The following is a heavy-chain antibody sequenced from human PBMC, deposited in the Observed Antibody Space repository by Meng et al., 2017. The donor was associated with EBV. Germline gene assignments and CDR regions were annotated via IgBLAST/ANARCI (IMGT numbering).Heavy chain of an antibody. J-gene: IGHJ4*02. CDR1: GYTFSSYG. CDR3: ARGLDYFDY. V-gene: IGHV1-18*01. CDR2: ISAYNGNT. Sequence: QGEAVASGAKVNEPGVTVKVSCKVYGYTFSSYGSGRVRQAPGQGLEWMGWISAYNGNTNHAQKLQGRVTMTTDTSTSTAYMGLRSLGSDDTAVYYCARGLDYFDYGGQGTLVTVSS.